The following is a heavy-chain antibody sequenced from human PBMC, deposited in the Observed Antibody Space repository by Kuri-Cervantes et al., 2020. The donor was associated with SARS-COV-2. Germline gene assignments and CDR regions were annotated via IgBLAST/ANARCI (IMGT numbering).Heavy chain of an antibody. CDR3: ARSKGLGGFWSVSYAGLDY. V-gene: IGHV3-7*01. CDR1: GFTFSSYW. Sequence: GGSLRLSCAASGFTFSSYWMSWVRQAPGKGLEWVANIKQDGSEKYYVDSVKGRFTISRDNARNSLDLLLKSLRVEDTAVYYCARSKGLGGFWSVSYAGLDYWGQGTLVTVSS. CDR2: IKQDGSEK. D-gene: IGHD3-3*01. J-gene: IGHJ4*02.